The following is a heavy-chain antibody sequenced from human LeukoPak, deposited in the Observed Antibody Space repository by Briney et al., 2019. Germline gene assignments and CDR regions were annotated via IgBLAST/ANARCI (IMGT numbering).Heavy chain of an antibody. CDR1: GFTFSSYS. CDR3: ARFGGGSFHYYYMDV. D-gene: IGHD2-15*01. CDR2: ISSSSTYI. Sequence: GGSLRLSCAAPGFTFSSYSMNWVRQAPGKGLEWVSSISSSSTYIYYADSVKGRFTISRDNAKKSVYLQMNSLRAEDTAVYYCARFGGGSFHYYYMDVWGKGTTVTVSS. J-gene: IGHJ6*03. V-gene: IGHV3-21*01.